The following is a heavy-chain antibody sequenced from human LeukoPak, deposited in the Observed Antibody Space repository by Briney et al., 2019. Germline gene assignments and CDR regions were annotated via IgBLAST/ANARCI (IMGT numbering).Heavy chain of an antibody. CDR1: GFSFSSYW. J-gene: IGHJ6*03. CDR2: IRQDESER. D-gene: IGHD3-10*01. CDR3: ARLSAYYYGSYFYYYMDV. V-gene: IGHV3-7*01. Sequence: GGSLRLSCGGSGFSFSSYWMTWVRQLPGKGTERVANIRQDESERYFADSVRGRFTISRDNAKKSVYLHMRSLRAEDTALYYCARLSAYYYGSYFYYYMDVWGKGTTVTVSS.